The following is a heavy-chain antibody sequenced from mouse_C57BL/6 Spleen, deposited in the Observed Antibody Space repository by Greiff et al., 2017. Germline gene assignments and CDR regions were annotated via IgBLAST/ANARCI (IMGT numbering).Heavy chain of an antibody. D-gene: IGHD2-1*01. V-gene: IGHV1-53*01. CDR1: GYTFTSYW. J-gene: IGHJ1*03. CDR2: INPSNGGT. Sequence: VQLQQPGTELVKPGASVKLSCKASGYTFTSYWMHWVQQRPGQGLEWIGNINPSNGGTNYNEKFKSKATLTVDKSSSTAYMQLSSLTSEDSAGYYCARGGGNFHWYFDVWGTGTTVTVSS. CDR3: ARGGGNFHWYFDV.